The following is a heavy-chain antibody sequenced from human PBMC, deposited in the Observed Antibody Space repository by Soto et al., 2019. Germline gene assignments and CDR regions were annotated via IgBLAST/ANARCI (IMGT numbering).Heavy chain of an antibody. D-gene: IGHD1-26*01. J-gene: IGHJ4*02. CDR2: IWYDGSNK. Sequence: GGSLRLSCAASGFTFSSYGMHWVRQAPGKGLEWVAVIWYDGSNKYYADSVKGRFTISRDNSKNTLYLQMNSLRAEDTAVYYCARGARSYGGLLDTFDYWGQGTLVTVSS. CDR1: GFTFSSYG. V-gene: IGHV3-33*01. CDR3: ARGARSYGGLLDTFDY.